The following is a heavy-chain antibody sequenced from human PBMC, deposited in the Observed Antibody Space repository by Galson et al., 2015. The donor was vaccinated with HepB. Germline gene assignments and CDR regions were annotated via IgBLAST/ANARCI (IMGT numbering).Heavy chain of an antibody. CDR3: AREIIAAAGNWFDP. J-gene: IGHJ5*02. CDR1: GFTFSSYG. Sequence: SLRLSCAASGFTFSSYGMHWVRQAPGKGLEWVAVIWYDGSNKYYADSVKGRFTISRDKSKNTLYLQMNSLRAEDTAVYYCAREIIAAAGNWFDPWGQGTLVTVSS. V-gene: IGHV3-33*01. D-gene: IGHD6-13*01. CDR2: IWYDGSNK.